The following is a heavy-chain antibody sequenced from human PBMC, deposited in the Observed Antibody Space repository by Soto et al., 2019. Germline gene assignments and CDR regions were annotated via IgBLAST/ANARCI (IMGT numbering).Heavy chain of an antibody. CDR3: ANPLADYYYYMDV. J-gene: IGHJ6*03. Sequence: PGGSMRLSCAASGFTFSSYAMSWVRQAPGKGLEWVSAISGSGGSTYYADSVKGRFTISRDNSKNTLYLQMNSLRAEDTAVYYYANPLADYYYYMDVWGNGTTVTVSS. CDR2: ISGSGGST. CDR1: GFTFSSYA. V-gene: IGHV3-23*01.